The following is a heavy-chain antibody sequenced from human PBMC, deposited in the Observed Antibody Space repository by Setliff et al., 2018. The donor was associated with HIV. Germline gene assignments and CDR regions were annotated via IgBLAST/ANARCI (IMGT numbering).Heavy chain of an antibody. D-gene: IGHD6-19*01. J-gene: IGHJ6*02. CDR1: GYTFINYY. CDR2: INPNGGGT. V-gene: IGHV1-46*01. CDR3: ARDRSSGWSFYYGMDV. Sequence: ASVKVSCKASGYTFINYYMHWVRQAPGQGLEWMGIINPNGGGTSYAQKFQGRVTMTRDTSTSTVYMELSSLTSEDTAVYYCARDRSSGWSFYYGMDVWGQGTTVTVSS.